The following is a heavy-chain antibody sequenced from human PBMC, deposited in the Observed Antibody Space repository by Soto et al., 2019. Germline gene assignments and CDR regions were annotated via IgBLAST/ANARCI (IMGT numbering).Heavy chain of an antibody. Sequence: SETLSLTCTVSGGSISSSSYYWGWIRQPPGKGLEWIGSIYYSGSTYYNPSLKSRVTISVDTSKNQFSLKLSSVTAADTAVYYCARPFGSGSYPLPEYYYMDVWGKGTTVTVSS. CDR1: GGSISSSSYY. J-gene: IGHJ6*03. D-gene: IGHD3-10*01. CDR2: IYYSGST. V-gene: IGHV4-39*01. CDR3: ARPFGSGSYPLPEYYYMDV.